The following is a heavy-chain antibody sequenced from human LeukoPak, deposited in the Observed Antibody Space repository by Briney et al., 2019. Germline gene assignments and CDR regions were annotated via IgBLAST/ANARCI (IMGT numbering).Heavy chain of an antibody. CDR2: IYYSGST. V-gene: IGHV4-39*01. CDR3: ARGYSSSSIDY. J-gene: IGHJ4*02. Sequence: SETLSLTCTVSGGSINRSSYYWGWIRQPPGKGLEWIGSIYYSGSTYYNPSLKSRVTISVDTSKNQFSLKLSSVTAADTAVYYCARGYSSSSIDYWGQGTLVTVSS. D-gene: IGHD6-13*01. CDR1: GGSINRSSYY.